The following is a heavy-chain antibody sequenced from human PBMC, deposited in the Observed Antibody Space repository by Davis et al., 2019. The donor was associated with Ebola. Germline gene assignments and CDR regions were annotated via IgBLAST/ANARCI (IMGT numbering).Heavy chain of an antibody. CDR2: ISAYNGNT. CDR1: GYTFTSYG. J-gene: IGHJ4*02. CDR3: ATGISYDY. Sequence: AASVKVSCKASGYTFTSYGISWVRQAPGQGLEWMGWISAYNGNTNYAQKLQGRVTMTEDTSTDTAYMELSSLRSEDTAVYYCATGISYDYWGQGTLVTVSS. D-gene: IGHD6-13*01. V-gene: IGHV1-18*01.